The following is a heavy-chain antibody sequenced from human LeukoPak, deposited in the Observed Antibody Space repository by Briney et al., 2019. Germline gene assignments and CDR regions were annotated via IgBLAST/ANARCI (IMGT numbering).Heavy chain of an antibody. CDR3: ARDKVSNHVFDY. V-gene: IGHV3-74*01. D-gene: IGHD1-14*01. Sequence: GGSLRLSCAASGFTFSSYWMHWVRHAPGKGLVWVSLINSGGSTTRYADSVKGRFTISRDNAKNTLYLQMNSLRAEDTAVYYCARDKVSNHVFDYWGQGTLVTVSS. CDR2: INSGGSTT. J-gene: IGHJ4*02. CDR1: GFTFSSYW.